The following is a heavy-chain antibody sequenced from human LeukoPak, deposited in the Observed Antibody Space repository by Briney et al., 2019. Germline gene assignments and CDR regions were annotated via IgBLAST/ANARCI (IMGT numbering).Heavy chain of an antibody. CDR1: GGAVSSYY. J-gene: IGHJ4*02. CDR3: ARDLGLPVLRFLGPADY. V-gene: IGHV4-59*02. D-gene: IGHD3-3*01. CDR2: ISYSGTT. Sequence: TASETLSLTCTVSGGAVSSYYWSWVRQPPGKGLEWIGHISYSGTTKYNSSLKSRVTISVDTSKNQFSLKLSSVTAADTAVYYCARDLGLPVLRFLGPADYWGQGTLVTVSS.